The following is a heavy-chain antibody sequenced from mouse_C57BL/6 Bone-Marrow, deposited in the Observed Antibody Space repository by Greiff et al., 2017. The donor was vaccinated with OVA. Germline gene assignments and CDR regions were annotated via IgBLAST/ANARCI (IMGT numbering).Heavy chain of an antibody. D-gene: IGHD4-1*01. CDR1: GFTFSSYG. V-gene: IGHV5-6*01. J-gene: IGHJ4*01. CDR3: ARHEGRGTGTDYDAMDY. Sequence: EVMLVESGGDLVKPGGSLKLSCAASGFTFSSYGMSWVRQTPDKRLEWVATISSGGSYTYYPDSVKGRFTISRDNAKNTLYLQMSSLKSEDTAMYYCARHEGRGTGTDYDAMDYWGQGTSVTVSS. CDR2: ISSGGSYT.